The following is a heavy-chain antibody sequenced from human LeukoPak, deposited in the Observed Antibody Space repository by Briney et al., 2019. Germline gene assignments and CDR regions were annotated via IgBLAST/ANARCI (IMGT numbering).Heavy chain of an antibody. D-gene: IGHD5-12*01. CDR2: ISGSGGST. Sequence: GGTLRLSCAASGFTFRSHGMSWVRQAPGKGLEWVSAISGSGGSTYYADSVKGRFTISRDNSKNTLYLQMNSLRAEDTAVYYCARDLGGYSGPSAYWGQGSLVIVSS. J-gene: IGHJ4*02. CDR1: GFTFRSHG. V-gene: IGHV3-23*01. CDR3: ARDLGGYSGPSAY.